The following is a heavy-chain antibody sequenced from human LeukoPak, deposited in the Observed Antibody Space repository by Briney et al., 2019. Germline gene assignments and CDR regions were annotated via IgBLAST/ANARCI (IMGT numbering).Heavy chain of an antibody. CDR1: GFTFSSYW. CDR3: ARAVRGVIYFDY. D-gene: IGHD3-10*01. Sequence: GGSLRLSCAASGFTFSSYWMNWARQAPGKGLEWVASINHNGNVNYYVDSVKGRFTISRDNAKNSLYLQMNSLRAEDTAVYYCARAVRGVIYFDYWGQGTLVTVSS. V-gene: IGHV3-7*01. CDR2: INHNGNVN. J-gene: IGHJ4*02.